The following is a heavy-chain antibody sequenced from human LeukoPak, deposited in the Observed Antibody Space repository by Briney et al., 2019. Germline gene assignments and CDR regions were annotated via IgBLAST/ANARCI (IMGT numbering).Heavy chain of an antibody. V-gene: IGHV3-74*01. J-gene: IGHJ4*02. CDR2: INNDGSTT. Sequence: PGGSLRLSCAASGFTFANTWMHWVRQAPGKGLVWVSLINNDGSTTNYADSVKGRFTISRDNAKNTVYLQMNSLRAEDTAVYYCGIGGTYGSGSWGQGTLVTVPS. D-gene: IGHD3-10*01. CDR1: GFTFANTW. CDR3: GIGGTYGSGS.